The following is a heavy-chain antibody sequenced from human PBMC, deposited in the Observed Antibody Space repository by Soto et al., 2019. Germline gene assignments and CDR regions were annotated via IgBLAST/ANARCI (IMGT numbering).Heavy chain of an antibody. V-gene: IGHV1-18*01. Sequence: QVQLVQSGGEVKKPGASVKVSCKTSGYSFTTYGISWVRQAPGQGLEWMGWISGYNGNTNYAQKFQGRVTMTTDTSTSTAYMELRSLRSDDTAVYYCAREAPAPYYYYGMDVWGQGSTVAVSS. CDR2: ISGYNGNT. J-gene: IGHJ6*02. D-gene: IGHD6-6*01. CDR1: GYSFTTYG. CDR3: AREAPAPYYYYGMDV.